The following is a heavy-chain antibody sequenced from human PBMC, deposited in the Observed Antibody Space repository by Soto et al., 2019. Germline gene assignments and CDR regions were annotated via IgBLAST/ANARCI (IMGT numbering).Heavy chain of an antibody. CDR3: ARVVEAAAALNWFDP. Sequence: SETLSLTCTVSGGSISSGDYYWSWIRQPPGKGLEWIGYIYYSGSTYYNPSLKSRVTVSVDTSKNQFSLKLSSVTAADTAVYYCARVVEAAAALNWFDPWGQGTLVTV. J-gene: IGHJ5*02. V-gene: IGHV4-30-4*01. CDR2: IYYSGST. CDR1: GGSISSGDYY. D-gene: IGHD6-13*01.